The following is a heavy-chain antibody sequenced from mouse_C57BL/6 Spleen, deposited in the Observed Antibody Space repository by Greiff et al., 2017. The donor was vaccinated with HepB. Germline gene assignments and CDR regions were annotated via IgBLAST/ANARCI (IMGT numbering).Heavy chain of an antibody. V-gene: IGHV5-6*01. J-gene: IGHJ2*01. Sequence: EVQLQQSGGDLVKPGGSLKLSCAASGFTFSSYGMSWVRQTPDKRLEWVATISSGGSYTYYPDSVKGRFTISRDNAKNTLYLQMSSLKSEDTAMFYCARPMVTTGYYFDYWGQGTTLTVSS. CDR3: ARPMVTTGYYFDY. CDR2: ISSGGSYT. CDR1: GFTFSSYG. D-gene: IGHD2-2*01.